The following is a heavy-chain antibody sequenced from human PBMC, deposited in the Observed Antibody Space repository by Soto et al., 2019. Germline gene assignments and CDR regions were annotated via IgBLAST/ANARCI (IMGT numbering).Heavy chain of an antibody. CDR1: GYRFTSYW. Sequence: PGESLKISCKGSGYRFTSYWIGWVRQMPGKGLEWMGIIYPGDSDTRYSPSFQGQVTISADKSISTAYLQWSSLKASDTAMYYCARHVRNPPYYDILTGYQYYYYMDVWGKGTTVTVSS. CDR2: IYPGDSDT. V-gene: IGHV5-51*01. CDR3: ARHVRNPPYYDILTGYQYYYYMDV. J-gene: IGHJ6*03. D-gene: IGHD3-9*01.